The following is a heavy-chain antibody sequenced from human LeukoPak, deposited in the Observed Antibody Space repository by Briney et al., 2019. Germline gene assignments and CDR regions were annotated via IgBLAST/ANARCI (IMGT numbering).Heavy chain of an antibody. CDR1: GGSFSGYY. J-gene: IGHJ4*02. Sequence: SETLSLTCAVYGGSFSGYYWSWIRQPPGKGLEWIGEINHSGSTNYNPSLKSRVTISVDTSKNQFSLKLGSVTAADTAVYYCAKGRKDFDTNLGPFDSWGQGILVTVSS. CDR2: INHSGST. D-gene: IGHD3-9*01. V-gene: IGHV4-34*01. CDR3: AKGRKDFDTNLGPFDS.